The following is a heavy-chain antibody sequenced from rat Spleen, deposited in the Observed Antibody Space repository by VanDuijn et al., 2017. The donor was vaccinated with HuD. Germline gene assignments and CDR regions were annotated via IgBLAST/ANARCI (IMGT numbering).Heavy chain of an antibody. Sequence: EVQLVESGGGLVQPGRSLKLSCAASGFTFSDYYMAWVRQAPTKGLEWVASISTSGGSTYYRDSVKGRFTISRENVKRTLYLQMDSLRSEDTATYYCATAGTRISRFAYWGQGTLVTVSS. CDR3: ATAGTRISRFAY. CDR2: ISTSGGST. D-gene: IGHD1-4*01. CDR1: GFTFSDYY. V-gene: IGHV5-27*01. J-gene: IGHJ3*01.